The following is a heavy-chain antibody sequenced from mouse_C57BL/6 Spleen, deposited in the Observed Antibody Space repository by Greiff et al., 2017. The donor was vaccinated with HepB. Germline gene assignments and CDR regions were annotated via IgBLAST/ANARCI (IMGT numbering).Heavy chain of an antibody. CDR1: GYTFTSYW. J-gene: IGHJ4*01. Sequence: QVQLQQPGAELVKPGASVKLSCKASGYTFTSYWMHWVKQRPGQGLEWIGMIHPNSGSTNYNEKSKSKATLTVDKSSSTAYMQLSSLTSEDSAVYYCARGGVGRGCARDYWGQGTSVTVSS. CDR2: IHPNSGST. CDR3: ARGGVGRGCARDY. D-gene: IGHD4-1*01. V-gene: IGHV1-64*01.